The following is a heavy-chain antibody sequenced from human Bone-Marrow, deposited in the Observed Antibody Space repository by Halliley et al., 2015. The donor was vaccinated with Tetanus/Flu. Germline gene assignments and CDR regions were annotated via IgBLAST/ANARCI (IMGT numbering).Heavy chain of an antibody. V-gene: IGHV4-34*01. CDR2: INHRGGT. J-gene: IGHJ4*02. Sequence: EWIGDINHRGGTNFNPSLKSRVTMSIDGSKNQFSLRLNSMTVADTAVYYCARRKVGGFKGVDFWDRGTLVSVSS. D-gene: IGHD1-26*01. CDR3: ARRKVGGFKGVDF.